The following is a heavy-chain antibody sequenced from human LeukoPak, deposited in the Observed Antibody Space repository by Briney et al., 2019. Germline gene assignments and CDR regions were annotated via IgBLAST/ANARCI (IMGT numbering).Heavy chain of an antibody. CDR2: IRSKAYGGTT. CDR3: TKPTYYYGSGSDY. J-gene: IGHJ4*02. V-gene: IGHV3-49*03. Sequence: PGGSPRLSCTASGFTFGDYAMSWFRQAPGKGLEWVGFIRSKAYGGTTEYAASVKGRFTISRDDSKSIAYLQMNSLKTEDTAVYYCTKPTYYYGSGSDYWGQGTLVTVSS. D-gene: IGHD3-10*01. CDR1: GFTFGDYA.